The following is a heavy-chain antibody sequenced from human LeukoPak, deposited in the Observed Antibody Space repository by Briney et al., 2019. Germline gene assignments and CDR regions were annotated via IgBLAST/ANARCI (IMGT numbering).Heavy chain of an antibody. V-gene: IGHV3-64*01. J-gene: IGHJ4*02. CDR1: GFTFSSYA. CDR2: ISSNGGST. D-gene: IGHD3-22*01. Sequence: PGGSLRLSCAASGFTFSSYAMHWVRQAPGKGLEYVSAISSNGGSTYYANSVKGRFTISRDNSKNTLYLQMNSLRAEDTAVYFCARGIITLNYWGQGTLVTVSS. CDR3: ARGIITLNY.